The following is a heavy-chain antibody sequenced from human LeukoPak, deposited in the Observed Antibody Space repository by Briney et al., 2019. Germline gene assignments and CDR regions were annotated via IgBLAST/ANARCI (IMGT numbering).Heavy chain of an antibody. D-gene: IGHD3-22*01. CDR3: ARDYYDSSGYFKPVYYYYYYMDV. V-gene: IGHV4-4*07. Sequence: PSETLSLTCAVYGGSFSSYYWSWIRQPAGKGLEWIGRIYTSGSTNYNPSLKSRVTMSVDTSKNQFSLKLSSVTAADTAVYYCARDYYDSSGYFKPVYYYYYYMDVWGKGTTVTVSS. CDR1: GGSFSSYY. J-gene: IGHJ6*03. CDR2: IYTSGST.